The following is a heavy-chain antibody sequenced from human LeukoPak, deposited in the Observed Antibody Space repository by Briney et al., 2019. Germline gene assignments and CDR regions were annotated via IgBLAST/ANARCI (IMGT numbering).Heavy chain of an antibody. J-gene: IGHJ4*02. CDR2: INHSGST. CDR1: GGSLRGYY. CDR3: ARVKGIAACADFDY. D-gene: IGHD6-13*01. Sequence: SETVSLTRVVYGGSLRGYYWRWIRQPPGKGVAWVGEINHSGSTYYNPSLKSRVTISVDTSKNQFSLKLSSVTAADTAVYYCARVKGIAACADFDYWGQGTLVTVSS. V-gene: IGHV4-34*01.